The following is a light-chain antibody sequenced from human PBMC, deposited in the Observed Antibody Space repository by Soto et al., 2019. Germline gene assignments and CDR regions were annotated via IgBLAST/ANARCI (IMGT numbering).Light chain of an antibody. CDR2: ENK. CDR1: SDVDTYKY. Sequence: LTQPASVSGSPGQSITISCTGTSSDVDTYKYVSWYQQHPGKAPTTVIYENKLRPSGGPGRFSGSTDASSNSASLTISGLQTEDEADYYCQSYDADFVIFGGGTKLTVL. J-gene: IGLJ2*01. CDR3: QSYDADFVI. V-gene: IGLV6-57*02.